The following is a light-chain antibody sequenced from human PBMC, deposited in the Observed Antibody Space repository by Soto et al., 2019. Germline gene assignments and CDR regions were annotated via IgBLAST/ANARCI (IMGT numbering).Light chain of an antibody. J-gene: IGKJ4*01. CDR1: QSISSW. V-gene: IGKV1-5*01. CDR2: DAS. CDR3: QQYGSSPRLT. Sequence: DIQMTQSPSTLASSVGDRVTITCRASQSISSWLAWYQQKPGKAPKLLIYDASSLESGVPSRFSGSGSGTEFTLTISSLQPEDFAVYYCQQYGSSPRLTFGGGTKVDI.